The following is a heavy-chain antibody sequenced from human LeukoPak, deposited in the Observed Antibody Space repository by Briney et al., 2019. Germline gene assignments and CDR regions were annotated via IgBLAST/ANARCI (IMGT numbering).Heavy chain of an antibody. CDR1: GGTFSSYA. CDR3: ARGGGDYILDSEILGY. V-gene: IGHV1-69*01. J-gene: IGHJ4*02. CDR2: IIPIFGTA. Sequence: SVKVSCKASGGTFSSYAISWVRQAPGQGLEWMGGIIPIFGTANYAQKFQGRVTITADESTSTACMELSSLRSEDTAVYYCARGGGDYILDSEILGYWGQGTLVTVSS. D-gene: IGHD4-11*01.